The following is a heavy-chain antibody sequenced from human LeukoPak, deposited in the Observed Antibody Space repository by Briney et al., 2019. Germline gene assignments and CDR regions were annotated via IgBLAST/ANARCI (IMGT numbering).Heavy chain of an antibody. J-gene: IGHJ4*02. CDR1: GFTFSSYW. Sequence: PGGSLRLSCAASGFTFSSYWMSWVRQAPGKGLEWVANIKQDGSEKYYVDSVKGRFTISRDNAKNSLYLQMNSLRAEDTAAYYCARADYGVYFDYWGQGTLVTVSS. D-gene: IGHD4-17*01. CDR3: ARADYGVYFDY. CDR2: IKQDGSEK. V-gene: IGHV3-7*01.